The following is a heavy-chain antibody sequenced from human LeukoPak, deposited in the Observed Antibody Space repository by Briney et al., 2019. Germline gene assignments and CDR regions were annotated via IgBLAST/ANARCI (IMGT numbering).Heavy chain of an antibody. V-gene: IGHV3-53*01. CDR3: ARRAGAYSHPYGY. J-gene: IGHJ4*02. D-gene: IGHD4/OR15-4a*01. CDR2: IYSDNT. Sequence: GGSLTLSCTVSGFTVSSNSMSWVRHPPGKGLEWVSFIYSDNTHYSYSVKGRFTISRDNSKNTLYLQMNSLRAEDTAVYYCARRAGAYSHPYGYWGQGTLVTVSS. CDR1: GFTVSSNS.